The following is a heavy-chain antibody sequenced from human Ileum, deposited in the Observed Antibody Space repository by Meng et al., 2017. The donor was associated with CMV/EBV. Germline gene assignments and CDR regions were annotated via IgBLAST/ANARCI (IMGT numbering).Heavy chain of an antibody. Sequence: GESLKISCVATGFTLNNNAMEWVRQAPGKGLEWVAYIRSDGSNKKYADSVKGRFTISRDNSKNTLYLQMNSLRAEDTAVYYCAKDGKSGWDFEYWCQGTLVTVSS. CDR2: IRSDGSNK. J-gene: IGHJ4*02. V-gene: IGHV3-30*02. D-gene: IGHD6-19*01. CDR3: AKDGKSGWDFEY. CDR1: GFTLNNNA.